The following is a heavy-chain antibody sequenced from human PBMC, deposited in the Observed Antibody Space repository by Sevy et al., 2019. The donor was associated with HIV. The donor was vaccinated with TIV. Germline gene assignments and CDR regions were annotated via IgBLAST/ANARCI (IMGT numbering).Heavy chain of an antibody. D-gene: IGHD3-3*01. V-gene: IGHV4-39*01. CDR1: GGSISSSSYY. CDR2: IYYSGST. J-gene: IGHJ6*02. CDR3: ARRITTHSVYYYYYYGMDV. Sequence: SETLSLTCTVSGGSISSSSYYWGWIRQPPGKGLEWIGSIYYSGSTYYNPSLKSRVTISVDTSKNQFSLKLSSVTAADTVVYYCARRITTHSVYYYYYYGMDVWGQGTTVTV.